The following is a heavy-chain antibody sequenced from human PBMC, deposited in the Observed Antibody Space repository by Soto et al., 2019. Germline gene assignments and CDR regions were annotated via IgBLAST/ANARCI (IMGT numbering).Heavy chain of an antibody. CDR1: GFTFSTYG. J-gene: IGHJ4*02. V-gene: IGHV3-33*01. Sequence: LSLTCAASGFTFSTYGMHWVRQAPGKGLEWVAVIWSDGIKKYYADSVKGRFSISRDNSKNTLYLQMSSLRAGDTALYYCVRDGCSSVSCNVDYWGQGTLVTVSS. CDR2: IWSDGIKK. D-gene: IGHD2-15*01. CDR3: VRDGCSSVSCNVDY.